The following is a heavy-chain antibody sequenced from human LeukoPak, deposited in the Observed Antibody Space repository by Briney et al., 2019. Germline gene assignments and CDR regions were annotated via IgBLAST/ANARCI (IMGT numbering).Heavy chain of an antibody. V-gene: IGHV4-59*01. CDR2: ISYSGST. Sequence: SXTLXLTCTVSGGSIRSYYWSWIRQPPGKGLEWIGYISYSGSTNYNPSLKSRVTISVDTSKNQFSLKLSSVTAADTAVYYCARYVWGSYPTFEDYWGQGTLVTVSS. CDR1: GGSIRSYY. D-gene: IGHD3-16*02. CDR3: ARYVWGSYPTFEDY. J-gene: IGHJ4*02.